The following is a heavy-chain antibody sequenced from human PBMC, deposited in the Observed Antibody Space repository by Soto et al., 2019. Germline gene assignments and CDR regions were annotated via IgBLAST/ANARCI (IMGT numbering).Heavy chain of an antibody. CDR2: INPNSGGT. CDR1: GYTFTGYY. Sequence: ASVKVSCKASGYTFTGYYMHWVRQAPGQGLEWMGWINPNSGGTNYAQKFQGRVTMTRDTSISTAYMELSRLRSDDTAVYYCARVHSITISLEGGENWFDPWGQGTLVTVSS. CDR3: ARVHSITISLEGGENWFDP. D-gene: IGHD3-3*01. J-gene: IGHJ5*02. V-gene: IGHV1-2*02.